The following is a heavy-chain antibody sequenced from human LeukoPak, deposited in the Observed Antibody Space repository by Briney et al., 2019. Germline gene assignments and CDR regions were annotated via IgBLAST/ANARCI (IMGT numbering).Heavy chain of an antibody. CDR3: ARLGYSYGPRRHLYYFDY. V-gene: IGHV5-51*01. Sequence: PGESLKISCKGSGYSFTSYWIGWVRQMPGKGLEWMGIIYPGDSDTRYSPSFQGQVTISADKSISTAYLQWSSLKASDTAMYYCARLGYSYGPRRHLYYFDYWGQGTLVTVSS. J-gene: IGHJ4*02. D-gene: IGHD5-18*01. CDR1: GYSFTSYW. CDR2: IYPGDSDT.